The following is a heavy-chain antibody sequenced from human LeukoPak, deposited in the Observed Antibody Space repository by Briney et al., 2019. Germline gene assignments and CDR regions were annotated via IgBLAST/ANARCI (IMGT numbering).Heavy chain of an antibody. CDR2: ISYLGGDK. CDR3: AKDRSSGPHYYYGMDV. V-gene: IGHV3-30*18. CDR1: GFTFSSYG. D-gene: IGHD6-25*01. Sequence: PGGSLRLSCAASGFTFSSYGIHWVRQAPGKGVEGVAVISYLGGDKFYAESVKGRFTISRDNTNKRVFLQMNSLRGEDTAVYYCAKDRSSGPHYYYGMDVWGRGTTVSVSS. J-gene: IGHJ6*02.